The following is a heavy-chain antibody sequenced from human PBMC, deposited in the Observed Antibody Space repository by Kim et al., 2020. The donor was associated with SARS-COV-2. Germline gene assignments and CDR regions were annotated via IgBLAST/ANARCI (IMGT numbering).Heavy chain of an antibody. CDR1: GGSISTYY. CDR3: ARHPYYDFWSGSYKTHYG. J-gene: IGHJ6*01. CDR2: VYYSGST. Sequence: SETLSLTCTVSGGSISTYYWSWIRQPPGKGLEWIGYVYYSGSTNYNPSLQSRVTISVDTSKNQFSLKLSSVTAADTAVYYCARHPYYDFWSGSYKTHYG. V-gene: IGHV4-59*08. D-gene: IGHD3-3*01.